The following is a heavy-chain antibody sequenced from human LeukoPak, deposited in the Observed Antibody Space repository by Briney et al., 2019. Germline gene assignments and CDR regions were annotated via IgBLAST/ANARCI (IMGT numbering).Heavy chain of an antibody. J-gene: IGHJ1*01. Sequence: PGGSLRLSCAASGFTFSDYYMSWIRQAPGKGLEWVSYISSSGSTIYYADSVRGRFTISRDNDKNSLYLQMHSLRAEETAVYYCARSGYSSSYGPAIHWGQGTLVTVSS. D-gene: IGHD5-12*01. V-gene: IGHV3-11*04. CDR3: ARSGYSSSYGPAIH. CDR1: GFTFSDYY. CDR2: ISSSGSTI.